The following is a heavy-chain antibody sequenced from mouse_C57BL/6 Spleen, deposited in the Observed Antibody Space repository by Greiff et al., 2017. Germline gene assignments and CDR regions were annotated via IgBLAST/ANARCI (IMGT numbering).Heavy chain of an antibody. CDR3: ARRDCGSSPYCYFDV. CDR1: GYTFTDHY. D-gene: IGHD1-1*01. J-gene: IGHJ1*03. Sequence: EVQLQQSGPVLAKPGASVKMSCKASGYTFTDHYMNWVKQSHGKSLEWIGVINPYNGGTSYNQKFKGKATLTVDKSSSTAYMELNSLTSEDSAVYYCARRDCGSSPYCYFDVWGTGTTVTVSS. CDR2: INPYNGGT. V-gene: IGHV1-19*01.